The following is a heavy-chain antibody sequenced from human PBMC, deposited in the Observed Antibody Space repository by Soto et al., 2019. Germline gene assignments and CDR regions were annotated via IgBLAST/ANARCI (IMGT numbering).Heavy chain of an antibody. J-gene: IGHJ6*02. D-gene: IGHD3-3*01. V-gene: IGHV6-1*01. CDR2: TYYRSKWYN. Sequence: SLTSAISGDSVASNSAAWNWIRQSPSRGLEWLGRTYYRSKWYNDYAVSVKSRITINPDASKNQFSLQLNSVTPEDTAVYYCARDLRDFWSGYPSYYYYYGMDVSSQGTTVTVSS. CDR1: GDSVASNSAA. CDR3: ARDLRDFWSGYPSYYYYYGMDV.